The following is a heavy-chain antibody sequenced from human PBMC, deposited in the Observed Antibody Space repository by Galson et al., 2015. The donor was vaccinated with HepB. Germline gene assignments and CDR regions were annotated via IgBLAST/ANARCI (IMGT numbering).Heavy chain of an antibody. J-gene: IGHJ6*02. CDR2: IIPIFGTA. CDR1: GGTFSSYA. Sequence: SVKVSCKASGGTFSSYAISWVRQAPGQGLEWMGGIIPIFGTANYAQKFQGRVTITADESTSTAYMELSSLRSEDTAVYYCARDQVVPATKEPSVPYGMDVWGQGTTVTVSS. D-gene: IGHD2-2*01. CDR3: ARDQVVPATKEPSVPYGMDV. V-gene: IGHV1-69*13.